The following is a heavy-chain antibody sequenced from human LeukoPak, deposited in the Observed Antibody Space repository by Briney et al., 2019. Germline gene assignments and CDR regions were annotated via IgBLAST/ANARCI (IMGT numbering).Heavy chain of an antibody. CDR2: IRSNSYGGTT. CDR3: TRYRGYFDY. J-gene: IGHJ4*02. CDR1: GFTFSSCA. V-gene: IGHV3-49*04. Sequence: GGSLRLSCAASGFTFSSCAMNWVRQAPGKGLEWVGFIRSNSYGGTTEYAASVKGRFTTSRDDSRSIAYLQMNSLKTEDTAVYYCTRYRGYFDYWGQGTLVTVSS. D-gene: IGHD3-10*01.